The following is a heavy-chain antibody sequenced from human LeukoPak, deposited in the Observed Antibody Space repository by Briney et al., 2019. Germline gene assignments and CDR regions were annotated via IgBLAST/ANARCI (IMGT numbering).Heavy chain of an antibody. CDR1: GFTFSSYG. CDR3: ARALVGATTADY. Sequence: GGSLRLSCAASGFTFSSYGMSWVRQAPGKGLEWVSGISGSGGSTYYADSVKGRGTISIYNFKNTLYLQMNSLRAEDTAVYYCARALVGATTADYWGQGTLVTVSS. CDR2: ISGSGGST. D-gene: IGHD1-26*01. J-gene: IGHJ4*02. V-gene: IGHV3-23*01.